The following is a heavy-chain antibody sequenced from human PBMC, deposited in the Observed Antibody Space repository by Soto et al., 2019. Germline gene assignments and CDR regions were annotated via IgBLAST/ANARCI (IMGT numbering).Heavy chain of an antibody. D-gene: IGHD6-19*01. CDR1: GFTFSSYG. Sequence: QVQLVESGGGVVQPGRSLRLSCAASGFTFSSYGMHWVRQAPGKWLEWVAVIWYDGSNKYYADSVKGRFTISRDNSKNTLYLQMNSLRAEDTAVYYCARLAVAGAEFDYWGQGTLVTVSS. CDR2: IWYDGSNK. V-gene: IGHV3-33*01. CDR3: ARLAVAGAEFDY. J-gene: IGHJ4*02.